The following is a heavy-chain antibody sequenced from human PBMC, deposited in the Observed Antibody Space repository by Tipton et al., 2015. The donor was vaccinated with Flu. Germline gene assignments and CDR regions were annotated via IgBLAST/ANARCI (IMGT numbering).Heavy chain of an antibody. J-gene: IGHJ4*02. CDR3: ARGSGSGPYVIFDS. CDR2: VYHTGTT. Sequence: LRLSCTVSGDSIRNNYWSWIRQHPGKGLEWIGFVYHTGTTFYIPSLKSRVTMSIDTSKNQFSLKMTSVTAADTAVYYCARGSGSGPYVIFDSWGQGTLVTVSS. D-gene: IGHD3-10*01. CDR1: GDSIRNNY. V-gene: IGHV4-59*12.